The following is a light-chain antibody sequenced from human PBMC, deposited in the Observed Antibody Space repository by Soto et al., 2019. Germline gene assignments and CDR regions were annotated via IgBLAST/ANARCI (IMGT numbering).Light chain of an antibody. Sequence: QSALTQPASVSGSPGQSITISCTGTSGDIGSYTYVSWYQQYPGKAPKLLISEVTNRPSGVSNRFSGSKSGNTASLTISGLQAEDEAHYYCAAWDDSLKAIFGGGTQLTVL. CDR2: EVT. CDR1: SGDIGSYTY. J-gene: IGLJ7*01. V-gene: IGLV2-14*01. CDR3: AAWDDSLKAI.